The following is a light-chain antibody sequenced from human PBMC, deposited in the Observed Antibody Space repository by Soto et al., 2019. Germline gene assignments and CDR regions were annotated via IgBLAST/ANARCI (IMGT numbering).Light chain of an antibody. Sequence: QAVLTQSSSASASLGSSVKFTCTLSSGHRSYIIAWHQQQPRKAPRYLMKLEGSGSYSKASGVPDRFSGSSSGADRYLSISNLQSEDEADYYCETWDSNTRVFGGGTQLTVL. CDR2: LEGSGSY. J-gene: IGLJ3*02. V-gene: IGLV4-60*03. CDR3: ETWDSNTRV. CDR1: SGHRSYI.